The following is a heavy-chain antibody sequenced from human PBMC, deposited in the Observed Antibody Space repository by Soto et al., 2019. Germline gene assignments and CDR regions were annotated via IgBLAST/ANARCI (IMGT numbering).Heavy chain of an antibody. CDR1: GFTFSSYG. D-gene: IGHD2-2*01. CDR2: ISYDGSNK. Sequence: GGSLRLSCAASGFTFSSYGMHWVRQAPGKGLEWVAVISYDGSNKYYADSVKGRFTISRDNSKNTLYLQMNSLRAEDTAVYYCAKDGGDIVVVPAAKNYYYYMDVWGKGTTVTVSS. J-gene: IGHJ6*03. CDR3: AKDGGDIVVVPAAKNYYYYMDV. V-gene: IGHV3-30*18.